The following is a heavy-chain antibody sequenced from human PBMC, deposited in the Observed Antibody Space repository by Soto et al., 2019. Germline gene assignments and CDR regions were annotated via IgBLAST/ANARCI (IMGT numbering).Heavy chain of an antibody. J-gene: IGHJ4*02. V-gene: IGHV3-30*03. CDR3: VGGQYYFDY. Sequence: QVQLVESGGGVVQPGRSLRLSCAASGFPFSSYGMHWVREAPGKGLEWVAVISYDGSNKYYADSVKSRFTISRDNSASLLYLQMNSLRPEDMALYYCVGGQYYFDYRGQGTLVTVSP. CDR2: ISYDGSNK. D-gene: IGHD3-10*01. CDR1: GFPFSSYG.